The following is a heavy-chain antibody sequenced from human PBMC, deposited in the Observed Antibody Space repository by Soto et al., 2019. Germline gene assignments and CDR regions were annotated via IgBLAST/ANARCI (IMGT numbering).Heavy chain of an antibody. Sequence: GGSLSLSCAASGFRFDDYAIHWVRQDPGKGLEWVSGINWNSGSIGYADSVKGRFTISRDNAKPSLYLQMNSLRVEDTALYYCAKDRGSGSYAANYYYYGMDVWGQGTTVTVSS. J-gene: IGHJ6*02. CDR2: INWNSGSI. CDR3: AKDRGSGSYAANYYYYGMDV. V-gene: IGHV3-9*01. CDR1: GFRFDDYA. D-gene: IGHD3-10*01.